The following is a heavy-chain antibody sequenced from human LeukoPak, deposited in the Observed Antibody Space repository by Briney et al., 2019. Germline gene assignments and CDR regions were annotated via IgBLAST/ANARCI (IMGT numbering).Heavy chain of an antibody. CDR3: AGGDIAAPFYYYYGMDV. CDR2: INPNSGGT. CDR1: GYTFTGYY. D-gene: IGHD6-6*01. V-gene: IGHV1-2*02. Sequence: GASVKVSYKASGYTFTGYYMHWVRQAPGQGLEWMGWINPNSGGTNYAQKFQGRVTMTRDTSISTAYMELSRLRSDDTAVYYCAGGDIAAPFYYYYGMDVWGQGTTVTVSS. J-gene: IGHJ6*02.